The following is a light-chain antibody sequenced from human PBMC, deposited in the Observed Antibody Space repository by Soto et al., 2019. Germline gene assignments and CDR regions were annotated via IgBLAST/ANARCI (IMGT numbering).Light chain of an antibody. CDR3: HQYDVSPRS. J-gene: IGKJ1*01. CDR1: QSISSNY. CDR2: GAS. V-gene: IGKV3-20*01. Sequence: EIVLTQSPGTLSLSPGERATLSCRASQSISSNYLAWYQQKPGQAPRLLIHGASRRAIGIPDRFSGSGSGTDFMLTISRLEPEDFAVYYCHQYDVSPRSVGQGTKVDIK.